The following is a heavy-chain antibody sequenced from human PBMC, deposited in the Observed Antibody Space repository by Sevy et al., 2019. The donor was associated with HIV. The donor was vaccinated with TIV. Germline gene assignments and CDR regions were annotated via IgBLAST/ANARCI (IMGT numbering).Heavy chain of an antibody. J-gene: IGHJ4*02. V-gene: IGHV4-39*01. CDR3: ARQGGSCKSGPCYTFFDF. D-gene: IGHD2-8*02. CDR1: GGSINRSSYY. CDR2: IHSGGNA. Sequence: SETLSLTYTVSGGSINRSSYYWGWIRQPPGKGLEWIASIHSGGNAYYNPSLKSRVTVSVDTSKNQVSLKRTSVTAADTAVYYCARQGGSCKSGPCYTFFDFWGQRTLVTVSS.